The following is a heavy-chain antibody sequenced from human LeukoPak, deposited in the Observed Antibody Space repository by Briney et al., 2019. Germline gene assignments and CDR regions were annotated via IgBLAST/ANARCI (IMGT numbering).Heavy chain of an antibody. V-gene: IGHV1-8*02. D-gene: IGHD3-16*02. CDR3: AIAGQTPFDY. J-gene: IGHJ4*02. CDR2: MNPNSGNT. CDR1: GYTFTSYD. Sequence: GASVKVSCKASGYTFTSYDINWVRQATGQGLEWMGWMNPNSGNTGYAQKSQGRVTMIRNTSISTAYMELSSLRSEDTAVYYCAIAGQTPFDYWGQGTLVTVSS.